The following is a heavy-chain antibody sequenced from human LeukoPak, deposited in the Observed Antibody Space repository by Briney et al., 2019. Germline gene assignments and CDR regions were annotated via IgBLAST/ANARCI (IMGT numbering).Heavy chain of an antibody. CDR3: ARDAGSYTMGNWFDP. Sequence: QPGGSLRLSCAASGFTFSSYSMNWVRQAPGKGLEWVAYISASSGAMYYADSVKGRFTITRDDARNSLYLLMNSLRDEDSAVYYCARDAGSYTMGNWFDPWGQGTLITVSS. CDR1: GFTFSSYS. V-gene: IGHV3-48*02. D-gene: IGHD1-26*01. CDR2: ISASSGAM. J-gene: IGHJ5*02.